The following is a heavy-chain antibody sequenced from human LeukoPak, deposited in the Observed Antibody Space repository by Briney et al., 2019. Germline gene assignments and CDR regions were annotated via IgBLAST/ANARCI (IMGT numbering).Heavy chain of an antibody. CDR3: ARDLRGSIVRYFDY. CDR1: GFTFKYYA. CDR2: IDGSGDDT. J-gene: IGHJ4*02. D-gene: IGHD3-9*01. Sequence: GGSLRLSCAASGFTFKYYAMTWVRQAPGKGLEWVAAIDGSGDDTYYAESVKGRFTISRDNSQNTLFLQVNSLRAEDTAVYYCARDLRGSIVRYFDYWGQGALVTVSS. V-gene: IGHV3-23*01.